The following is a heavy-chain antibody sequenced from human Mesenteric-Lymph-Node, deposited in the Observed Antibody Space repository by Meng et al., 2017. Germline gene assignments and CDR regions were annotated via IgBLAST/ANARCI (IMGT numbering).Heavy chain of an antibody. CDR1: GYSFTSFH. CDR2: INPSGGAT. CDR3: ARDHGSSWHRGWFDP. Sequence: ASVKVSCKASGYSFTSFHVHWVRQAPGQGLTWMGVINPSGGATTYAQKFQGRVTMTRDTSTSTVYMELSGLRSEDTAVYYCARDHGSSWHRGWFDPWGQGTLVTVSS. J-gene: IGHJ5*02. V-gene: IGHV1-46*01. D-gene: IGHD6-13*01.